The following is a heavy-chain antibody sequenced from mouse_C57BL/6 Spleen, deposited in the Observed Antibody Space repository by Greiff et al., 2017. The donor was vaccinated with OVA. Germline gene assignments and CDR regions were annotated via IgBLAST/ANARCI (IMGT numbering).Heavy chain of an antibody. J-gene: IGHJ2*01. CDR3: APLYYGSSSYYFDY. CDR2: IDPANGNT. CDR1: GFNIKNTY. D-gene: IGHD1-1*01. Sequence: EVQLQQSVAELVRPGASVKLSCTASGFNIKNTYMHWVKQRPEQGLEWIGGIDPANGNTKYAPKFQGKATITADTSSNTAYLQLSRLTSEDTAIYYCAPLYYGSSSYYFDYWGQGTTLTVSS. V-gene: IGHV14-3*01.